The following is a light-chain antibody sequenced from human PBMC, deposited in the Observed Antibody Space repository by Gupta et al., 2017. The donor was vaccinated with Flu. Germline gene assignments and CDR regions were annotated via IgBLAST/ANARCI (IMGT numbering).Light chain of an antibody. CDR2: YAS. CDR1: QNIGTS. CDR3: HQSSNLPWT. J-gene: IGKJ1*01. V-gene: IGKV6-21*01. Sequence: KEEVTITCRASQNIGTSLHWYQQKPDQSPKLLIKYASQSVSGVPSRFSGSGSGTDFTLTINNLAAEDAATYYCHQSSNLPWTFGQGTKLEIK.